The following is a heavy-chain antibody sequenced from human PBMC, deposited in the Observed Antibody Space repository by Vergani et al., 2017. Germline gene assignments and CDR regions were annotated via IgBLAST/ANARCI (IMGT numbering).Heavy chain of an antibody. CDR1: GYTFTGYY. V-gene: IGHV1-2*02. D-gene: IGHD6-13*01. Sequence: QVQLVQSGAEVKKPGASVKVSCKASGYTFTGYYMHWVRQAPGQGLEWMGWINPNSGGTNYAQKFQGRVTMTRDTSISTAYMELSRLRSDDTAVYYCARALFPLAAAGTTFFSYWGQGTLVTVSS. CDR3: ARALFPLAAAGTTFFSY. J-gene: IGHJ4*02. CDR2: INPNSGGT.